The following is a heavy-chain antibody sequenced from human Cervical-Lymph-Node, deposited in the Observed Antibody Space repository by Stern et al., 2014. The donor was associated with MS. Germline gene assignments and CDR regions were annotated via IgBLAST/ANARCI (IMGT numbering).Heavy chain of an antibody. CDR3: ARGSRGMDV. J-gene: IGHJ6*02. CDR2: ITYDGSKT. Sequence: EQLEESGGGVVQPGRSLGVSCAGSGFSFSSYPIYWVRQAPGKGLEWVGVITYDGSKTYNGDAVKGRFTLSRDNSKNTLSLQSNSLTTEDTAVYYGARGSRGMDVWAQGATVPVSS. CDR1: GFSFSSYP. V-gene: IGHV3-30-3*01.